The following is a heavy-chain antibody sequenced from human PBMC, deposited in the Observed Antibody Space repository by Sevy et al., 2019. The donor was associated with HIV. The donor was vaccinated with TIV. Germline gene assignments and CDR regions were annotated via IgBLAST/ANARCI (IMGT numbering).Heavy chain of an antibody. CDR2: IIPIFGTA. CDR1: GGTFSSYA. V-gene: IGHV1-69*13. Sequence: ASVKVSCKASGGTFSSYAISWVRQAPGQGLEWMGGIIPIFGTANYAQKFQGRVTITADESTSTAYMELSSLRSEDTAVDYCARERVGATTHFDYWGQGTLVTVSS. D-gene: IGHD1-26*01. J-gene: IGHJ4*02. CDR3: ARERVGATTHFDY.